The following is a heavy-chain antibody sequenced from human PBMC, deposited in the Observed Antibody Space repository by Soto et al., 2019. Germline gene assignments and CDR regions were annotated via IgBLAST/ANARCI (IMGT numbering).Heavy chain of an antibody. D-gene: IGHD2-15*01. V-gene: IGHV3-74*01. Sequence: EVQLVESGGGLVQPGGSLRLSCAASGFTFSHYWMHWVRQVPGKGLLWVSRINGDGTHTSYADFVKGRFTISRDNAQNTLRLPMNSLSAEDTAVYYAARDFTPAETPGDDFDYWGQGTLRTVSS. CDR2: INGDGTHT. CDR1: GFTFSHYW. J-gene: IGHJ4*02. CDR3: ARDFTPAETPGDDFDY.